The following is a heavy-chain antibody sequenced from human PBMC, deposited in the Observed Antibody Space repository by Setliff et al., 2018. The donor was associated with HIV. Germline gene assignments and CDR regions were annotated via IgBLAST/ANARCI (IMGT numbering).Heavy chain of an antibody. CDR1: GYVFTSYW. Sequence: GESLKISCKTSGYVFTSYWIGWVRQTPGKGLEWVGTIYPGNSDTRYSPSFQGQVTISADQSTSTTYLHWSSLKASDTAMYYCARHRIVKAYYYYMDVWGKGTTVTVSS. J-gene: IGHJ6*03. V-gene: IGHV5-51*01. CDR3: ARHRIVKAYYYYMDV. D-gene: IGHD3-16*02. CDR2: IYPGNSDT.